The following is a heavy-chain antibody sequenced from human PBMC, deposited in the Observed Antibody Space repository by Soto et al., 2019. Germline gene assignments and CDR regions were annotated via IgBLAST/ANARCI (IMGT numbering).Heavy chain of an antibody. J-gene: IGHJ3*02. V-gene: IGHV1-58*01. CDR3: ATDLCERDAFDI. Sequence: ASVKVSCKASGFTFTSSAVQWVRQARGQGLEWIGWIGVDSGNTNYAQKFQERVTMTRNISTSTAYMELRSLRSEDTAVYYCATDLCERDAFDIWGQGTMVTVSS. CDR1: GFTFTSSA. CDR2: IGVDSGNT.